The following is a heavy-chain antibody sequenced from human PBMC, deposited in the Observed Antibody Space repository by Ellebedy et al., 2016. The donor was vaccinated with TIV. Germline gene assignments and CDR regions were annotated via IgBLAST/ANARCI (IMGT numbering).Heavy chain of an antibody. CDR3: ARQVPLVWFGELLYYVDY. D-gene: IGHD3-10*01. CDR2: IYPGDSDT. CDR1: GYSFTSYW. J-gene: IGHJ4*02. Sequence: GESLKISCKGSGYSFTSYWIGWVRQMPGKGLEWMGIIYPGDSDTRYSPSFQGQVTISADKSISTAYLQWSSLKASDTAMYYCARQVPLVWFGELLYYVDYWGQGTLVTVSS. V-gene: IGHV5-51*01.